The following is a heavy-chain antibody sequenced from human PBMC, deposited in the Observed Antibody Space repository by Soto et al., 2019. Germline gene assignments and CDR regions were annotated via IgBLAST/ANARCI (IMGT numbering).Heavy chain of an antibody. V-gene: IGHV4-61*03. CDR2: IYYGGST. J-gene: IGHJ5*02. CDR3: ARDRARFCSGGSCYGVDP. D-gene: IGHD2-15*01. Sequence: SETLSLTCTVSGDSVSSGSYYWSWIRQPPGKGLEWIGYIYYGGSTNYNPSLKSRVTMSVDTSKNNFSLKLSSVTAADTAVYYCARDRARFCSGGSCYGVDPWGQGTLVTVSS. CDR1: GDSVSSGSYY.